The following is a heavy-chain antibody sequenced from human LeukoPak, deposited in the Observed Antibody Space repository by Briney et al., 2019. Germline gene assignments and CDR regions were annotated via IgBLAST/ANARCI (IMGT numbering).Heavy chain of an antibody. J-gene: IGHJ4*02. CDR1: GGSISSYY. CDR3: AREGVGANVFDY. Sequence: SETLSLTCTVSGGSISSYYWSWIRQPPGKGLEWIGYIYYSGSTNYSPSLKSRVTISVDTSKNQFSLKLSSVTAADTAVYYCAREGVGANVFDYWGQGTLVTVSS. V-gene: IGHV4-59*01. D-gene: IGHD1-26*01. CDR2: IYYSGST.